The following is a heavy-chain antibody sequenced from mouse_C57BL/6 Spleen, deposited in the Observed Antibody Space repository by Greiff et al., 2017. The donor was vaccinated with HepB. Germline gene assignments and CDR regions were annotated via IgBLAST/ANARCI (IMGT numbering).Heavy chain of an antibody. Sequence: QVQLKQPGAELVKPGASVKLSCKASGYTFTSYWMHWVKQRPGRGLEWIGRIDPNSGGTKYNEKFKSKATLTVDKPSSTAYMQLSSLTSEDSAVYYCARRADYDWYFDVWGTGTTVTVSS. J-gene: IGHJ1*03. CDR2: IDPNSGGT. CDR3: ARRADYDWYFDV. CDR1: GYTFTSYW. D-gene: IGHD2-4*01. V-gene: IGHV1-72*01.